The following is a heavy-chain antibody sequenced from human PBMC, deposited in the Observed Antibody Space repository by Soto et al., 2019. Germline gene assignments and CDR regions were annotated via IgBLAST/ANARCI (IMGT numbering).Heavy chain of an antibody. V-gene: IGHV3-48*01. J-gene: IGHJ4*02. CDR3: ARGAVAGPADFDY. D-gene: IGHD6-19*01. CDR1: GFTFSDYS. Sequence: GGSLRLSCAASGFTFSDYSMNWVRQAPGKGLEWLSYISSSSITIYYADSVKGRFTISRDNAKNSLYLQMNSLRAEDTALYYCARGAVAGPADFDYWGQGTLVTVSS. CDR2: ISSSSITI.